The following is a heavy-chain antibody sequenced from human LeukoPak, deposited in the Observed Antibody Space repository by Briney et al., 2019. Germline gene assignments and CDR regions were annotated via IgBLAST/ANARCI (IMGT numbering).Heavy chain of an antibody. CDR2: TNHSGST. CDR3: ARSRYSSSWYAY. J-gene: IGHJ4*02. D-gene: IGHD6-13*01. V-gene: IGHV4-34*01. Sequence: SETLSLTCTVSGGSISSYYWSWIRQPPGKGLEWIGETNHSGSTNYNPSLKSRVTISVDTSKNQFSLKLSSVTAADTAVYYCARSRYSSSWYAYWGQGTLVTVSS. CDR1: GGSISSYY.